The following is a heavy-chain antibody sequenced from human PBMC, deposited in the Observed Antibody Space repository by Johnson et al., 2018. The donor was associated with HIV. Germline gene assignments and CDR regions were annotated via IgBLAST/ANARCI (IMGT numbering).Heavy chain of an antibody. V-gene: IGHV3-66*01. J-gene: IGHJ3*02. D-gene: IGHD3-22*01. Sequence: VQLVESGGGVVQPGRSLRLSCAASGFTVSSNSMTWVRQAPGKGLEWVSLIYRGGSTYYADSVKGRFTISRDNSKNTVYLQMNSLRDEDTAFYYCARGRLISMIVSAGAFDIWGQGTMVTVSS. CDR3: ARGRLISMIVSAGAFDI. CDR1: GFTVSSNS. CDR2: IYRGGST.